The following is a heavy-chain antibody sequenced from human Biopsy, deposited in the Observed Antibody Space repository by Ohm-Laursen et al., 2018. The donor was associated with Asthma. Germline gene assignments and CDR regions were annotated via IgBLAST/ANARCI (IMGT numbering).Heavy chain of an antibody. CDR3: VRGSSSWHHGPFHYYYGLDV. Sequence: SQTLSLTCSLSSGSGGYMRSGNYYWGWIRQPPGKGLEWIGSIYYSGTTYYNPSLGSRVTASADTSKNQFYLKLTSVTAADTAVYYCVRGSSSWHHGPFHYYYGLDVWGQGTTATVSS. J-gene: IGHJ6*02. CDR2: IYYSGTT. CDR1: SGSGGYMRSGNYY. V-gene: IGHV4-39*01. D-gene: IGHD6-13*01.